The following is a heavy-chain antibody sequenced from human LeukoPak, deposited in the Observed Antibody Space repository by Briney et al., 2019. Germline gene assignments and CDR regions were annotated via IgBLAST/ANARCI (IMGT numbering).Heavy chain of an antibody. D-gene: IGHD1-7*01. J-gene: IGHJ4*02. CDR1: GFIVSSNY. V-gene: IGHV3-53*01. CDR2: IYPSGGT. CDR3: AREATGTIDY. Sequence: GGSLRLSCAASGFIVSSNYMSWVRQAPGKGLEWVSVIYPSGGTYYADSVKGRFTISRDDSKNTLYLQMNSLRAEDTAVYYCAREATGTIDYWGQGTLVTVSP.